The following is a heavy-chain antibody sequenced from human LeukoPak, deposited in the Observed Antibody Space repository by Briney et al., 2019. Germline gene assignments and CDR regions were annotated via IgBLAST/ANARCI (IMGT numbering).Heavy chain of an antibody. Sequence: SETLSLTCTVSGGSISLSYWSWIRHSAGKGLEWIGRMYTNGVTDYNPSLKSRVTMSVDTSKNQFSLKLRSVTAADTAVYYCARVSTGRDAFDIWGQGTMVTVSS. V-gene: IGHV4-4*07. CDR2: MYTNGVT. CDR1: GGSISLSY. D-gene: IGHD2/OR15-2a*01. J-gene: IGHJ3*02. CDR3: ARVSTGRDAFDI.